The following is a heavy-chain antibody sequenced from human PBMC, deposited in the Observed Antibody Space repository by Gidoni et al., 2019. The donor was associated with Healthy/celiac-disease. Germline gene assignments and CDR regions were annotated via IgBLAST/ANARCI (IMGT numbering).Heavy chain of an antibody. D-gene: IGHD3-22*01. CDR1: GLTFRSYA. J-gene: IGHJ4*02. V-gene: IGHV3-23*01. Sequence: EVQLLESGGGLVQPGGSLSLSCAASGLTFRSYARSWVRQAPGKGLEWVSAISGIGGSTYYADSVKGRFTISRDNSKNTLYLQMNSLRAEDTAVYYCAKDSLPRYDSSGYYPFDYWGQGTLVTVSS. CDR2: ISGIGGST. CDR3: AKDSLPRYDSSGYYPFDY.